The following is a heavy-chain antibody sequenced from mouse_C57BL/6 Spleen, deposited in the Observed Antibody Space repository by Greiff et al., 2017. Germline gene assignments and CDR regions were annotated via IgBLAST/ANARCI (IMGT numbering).Heavy chain of an antibody. CDR3: ARVTYDYCDY. D-gene: IGHD5-1*01. Sequence: VQLQEPEGGLVLPGSSMKLSCTASGFTFSDYYMAWVRQVPEKGLEWVANINSAGSSTYYLDSLKSRFTFSIDNAKNILYLQMSRLTSEDTATYCCARVTYDYCDYWGQGTPVTVSA. J-gene: IGHJ2*01. CDR1: GFTFSDYY. CDR2: INSAGSST. V-gene: IGHV5-16*01.